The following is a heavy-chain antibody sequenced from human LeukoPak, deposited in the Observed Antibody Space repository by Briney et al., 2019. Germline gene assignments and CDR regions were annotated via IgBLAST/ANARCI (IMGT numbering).Heavy chain of an antibody. CDR3: ARVRSGWYDFDY. V-gene: IGHV3-48*03. CDR2: ISSSGSTI. CDR1: GFTFSSYE. J-gene: IGHJ4*02. D-gene: IGHD6-19*01. Sequence: GGSLRRSCAASGFTFSSYEMNWLRQAPGKGREWFSHISSSGSTIYYADSVKGRFTISRDNAKNSLYLQMNSLRAEDTAVYYCARVRSGWYDFDYWGQGTLVTVSS.